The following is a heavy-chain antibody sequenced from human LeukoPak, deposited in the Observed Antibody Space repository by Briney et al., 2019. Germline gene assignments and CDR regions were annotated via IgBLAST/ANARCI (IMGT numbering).Heavy chain of an antibody. CDR3: ARENYADLFDY. CDR2: ISSSSSTI. Sequence: PGGSLRLSCAASGFTFSNYNMNWVRQAPGKGLECISFISSSSSTIYYADSVKGRFTISRDNAKNSLFLQMSSLRAKDTAVYYCARENYADLFDYWGQGTLVTVSS. CDR1: GFTFSNYN. J-gene: IGHJ4*02. D-gene: IGHD4-17*01. V-gene: IGHV3-48*01.